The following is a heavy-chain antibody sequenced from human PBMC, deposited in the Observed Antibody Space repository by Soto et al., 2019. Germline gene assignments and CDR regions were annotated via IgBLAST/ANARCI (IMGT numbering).Heavy chain of an antibody. J-gene: IGHJ4*02. CDR3: ARENLDGYNQSPTFDY. CDR1: GFTFSSYA. CDR2: ISYDGSNK. V-gene: IGHV3-30-3*01. Sequence: QVQVVESGGGVVQPGRSLRLSCAASGFTFSSYAMHWVRQAPGKGLEWVAVISYDGSNKYYADSVKGRFTISRDNSKNTLYLQMSSLRAEDTAVYYCARENLDGYNQSPTFDYWGQGTLVTVSS. D-gene: IGHD5-12*01.